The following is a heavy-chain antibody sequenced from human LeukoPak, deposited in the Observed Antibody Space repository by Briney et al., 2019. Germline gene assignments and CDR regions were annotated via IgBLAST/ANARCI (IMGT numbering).Heavy chain of an antibody. V-gene: IGHV3-30*18. D-gene: IGHD3-9*01. CDR2: ISYDGSNK. CDR3: AEVSFDWLVGGDY. J-gene: IGHJ4*02. CDR1: GFTFSSYG. Sequence: GGSLRLSCAASGFTFSSYGMHWVRQAPGKGLEWVAVISYDGSNKYYADSVKGRFTISRDNSKNTLYLQMNSLRAEDTAVYYCAEVSFDWLVGGDYWGQGTLVTVSS.